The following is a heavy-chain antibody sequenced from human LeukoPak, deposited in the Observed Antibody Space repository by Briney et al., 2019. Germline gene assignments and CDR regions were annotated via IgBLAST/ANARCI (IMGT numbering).Heavy chain of an antibody. V-gene: IGHV4-39*01. CDR1: GGSISSSSNY. CDR2: IYYSGST. Sequence: PSETLSLTCTVSGGSISSSSNYWGWIRQPPGKGLEWIGSIYYSGSTDYNPSLKSRVTISVDTSKNQSSLKLSSVTAADTAVYYCARQVLPYGLDVWGQGTTVTVSS. D-gene: IGHD2-15*01. CDR3: ARQVLPYGLDV. J-gene: IGHJ6*02.